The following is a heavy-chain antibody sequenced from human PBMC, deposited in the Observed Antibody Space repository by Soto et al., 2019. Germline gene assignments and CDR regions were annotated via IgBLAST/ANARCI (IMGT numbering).Heavy chain of an antibody. Sequence: GESLKISCKGSGYSFTSYWIGWVRQMPGKGLEWMGTIYPGDSDTRYSPSFQGQVTISADKSISTAYLQWSSLKASDTAMYYCARPAYSSGRRTYYYYGMDVWGQGTTVTVSS. CDR2: IYPGDSDT. D-gene: IGHD6-19*01. V-gene: IGHV5-51*01. J-gene: IGHJ6*02. CDR3: ARPAYSSGRRTYYYYGMDV. CDR1: GYSFTSYW.